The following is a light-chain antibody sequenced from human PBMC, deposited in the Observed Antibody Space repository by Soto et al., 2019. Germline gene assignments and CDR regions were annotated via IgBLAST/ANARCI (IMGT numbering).Light chain of an antibody. J-gene: IGKJ4*01. Sequence: IVMTQSPATLSVSPGERATLSCRASQSVSSNLAWYQQKPGQAPRLLIYGASTRATGIPDRFSGSGSGTDITLTISRLEPEDFAVYYCQQFSSYPLTFGGGTKVDIK. CDR1: QSVSSN. CDR3: QQFSSYPLT. V-gene: IGKV3-15*01. CDR2: GAS.